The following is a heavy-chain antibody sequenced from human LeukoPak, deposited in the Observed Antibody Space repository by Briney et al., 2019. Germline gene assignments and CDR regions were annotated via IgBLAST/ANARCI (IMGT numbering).Heavy chain of an antibody. J-gene: IGHJ4*02. Sequence: SVKVSCKAPGGTFNSYGISWVRQAPGQGLEWMGGVIAIFGRIKYGQKFQGRATITTDESTSTAYMELSSLTSEDTGVYYCARGELGDRSGFSFFDYWGRGTQVTVSS. CDR3: ARGELGDRSGFSFFDY. V-gene: IGHV1-69*05. CDR2: VIAIFGRI. CDR1: GGTFNSYG. D-gene: IGHD3-22*01.